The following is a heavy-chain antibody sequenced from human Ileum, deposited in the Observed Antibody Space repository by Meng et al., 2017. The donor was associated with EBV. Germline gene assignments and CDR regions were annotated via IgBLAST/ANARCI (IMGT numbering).Heavy chain of an antibody. J-gene: IGHJ4*02. V-gene: IGHV1-3*05. CDR2: INAGNDNK. CDR1: TYSFNTYS. D-gene: IGHD2-2*01. CDR3: ARTGCSSSSCYDY. Sequence: RVQAGVGEKNPRASVKVLSKASTYSFNTYSMHGVRQAPEQRLEWMGWINAGNDNKKYTEKFKSRVTITRDTAASTAYMELSSLRSEDTAVYYCARTGCSSSSCYDYWGQGTLVTVSS.